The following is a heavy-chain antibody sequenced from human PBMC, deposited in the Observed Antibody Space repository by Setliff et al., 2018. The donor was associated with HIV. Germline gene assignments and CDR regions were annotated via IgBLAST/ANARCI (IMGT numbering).Heavy chain of an antibody. V-gene: IGHV3-48*04. D-gene: IGHD3-22*01. CDR3: AKGDYYDSSGYLNFDY. Sequence: GSLRLSCAASGFTLSHYSMNWVRQAPGKGLEWVSYIGGRGSTIYYADSVKGRFTISRDSAHNSLYLQMNSLRVDDTAVYYCAKGDYYDSSGYLNFDYWGQGTLVTVSS. CDR1: GFTLSHYS. J-gene: IGHJ4*02. CDR2: IGGRGSTI.